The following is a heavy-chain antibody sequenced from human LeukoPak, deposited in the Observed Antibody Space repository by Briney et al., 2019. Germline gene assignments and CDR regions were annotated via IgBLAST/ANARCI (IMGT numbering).Heavy chain of an antibody. Sequence: ASVKVSCKASGYTFSTYGISWVRQAPGQGLEWMGWISAYNGNTNYAQKLQGRVTMTTDTSTRTAYMELRSLRSEGTAVYYCARVSHDSSGYSRWFDPWGQGTLVTVSS. J-gene: IGHJ5*02. CDR3: ARVSHDSSGYSRWFDP. CDR1: GYTFSTYG. CDR2: ISAYNGNT. D-gene: IGHD3-22*01. V-gene: IGHV1-18*01.